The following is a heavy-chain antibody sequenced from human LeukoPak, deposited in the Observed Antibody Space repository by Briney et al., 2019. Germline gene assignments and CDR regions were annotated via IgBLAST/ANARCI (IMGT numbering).Heavy chain of an antibody. D-gene: IGHD1-26*01. CDR3: ARDRSGSYRSYFDY. CDR2: IYSGGST. CDR1: GFTVSSNY. J-gene: IGHJ4*02. V-gene: IGHV3-53*01. Sequence: GGSLRLSCAASGFTVSSNYMSWVRQAPGKGLEWVSVIYSGGSTYYADSVKGRFTISRDNSKNTLYLQMNSLRAEDTAVYYCARDRSGSYRSYFDYWGQGTLVTVSS.